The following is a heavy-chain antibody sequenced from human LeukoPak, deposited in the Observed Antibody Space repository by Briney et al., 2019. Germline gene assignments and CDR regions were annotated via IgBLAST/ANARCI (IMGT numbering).Heavy chain of an antibody. Sequence: SETLSLTCTVSGGSLRRGSYYGSWIRQPAGEGLEWIGRIYTSGSTNYNPSLKSRGSISVDTSKNQFSLKLSSVTAADTAVYYCARGYCSSTSCQSGDYWGQGTLVTVSS. D-gene: IGHD2-2*01. V-gene: IGHV4-61*02. CDR1: GGSLRRGSYY. J-gene: IGHJ4*02. CDR2: IYTSGST. CDR3: ARGYCSSTSCQSGDY.